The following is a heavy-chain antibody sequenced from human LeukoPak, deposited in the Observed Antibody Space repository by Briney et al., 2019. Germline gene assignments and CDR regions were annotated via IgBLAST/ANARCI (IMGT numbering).Heavy chain of an antibody. V-gene: IGHV3-15*01. CDR2: IKSKTNGETV. D-gene: IGHD3-10*01. CDR3: STAYGGSGSD. J-gene: IGHJ4*02. Sequence: PGGSLRLSRAASGFTFSGAWMSWVRQAPGKGLEWVGRIKSKTNGETVDYGAPVKSRFNISRDDSKNTVFLQMNSLKTEDTAVYYCSTAYGGSGSDWGQGTLVTVSS. CDR1: GFTFSGAW.